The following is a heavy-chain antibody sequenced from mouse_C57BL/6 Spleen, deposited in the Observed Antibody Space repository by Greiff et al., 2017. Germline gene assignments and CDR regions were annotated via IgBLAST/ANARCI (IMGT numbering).Heavy chain of an antibody. CDR2: IYPRDGST. D-gene: IGHD2-4*01. CDR1: GYTFTSYD. V-gene: IGHV1-85*01. J-gene: IGHJ3*01. Sequence: VQLQESGPELVKPGASVKLSCKASGYTFTSYDINWVKQRPGQGLEWIGWIYPRDGSTKYNEKFKGRATLTVDTASSTAYMELHSLTAEDAAVYFCARSGDYEFAYWGQGTLVTVSA. CDR3: ARSGDYEFAY.